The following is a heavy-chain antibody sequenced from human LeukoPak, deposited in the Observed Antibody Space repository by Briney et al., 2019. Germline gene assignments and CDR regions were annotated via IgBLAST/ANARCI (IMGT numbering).Heavy chain of an antibody. CDR1: GFTFTSSG. CDR3: VRDLRELLYFGEFSAEFYYYYMDV. D-gene: IGHD3-10*01. Sequence: RPGGSLRLSCAASGFTFTSSGMNWVRQAPGKGLEWVSYISTSSSTIYYADSVKGRFTISRDNAKNSLYLQMNSLRAEDTALYYCVRDLRELLYFGEFSAEFYYYYMDVWGKGTTVTVSS. J-gene: IGHJ6*03. CDR2: ISTSSSTI. V-gene: IGHV3-48*01.